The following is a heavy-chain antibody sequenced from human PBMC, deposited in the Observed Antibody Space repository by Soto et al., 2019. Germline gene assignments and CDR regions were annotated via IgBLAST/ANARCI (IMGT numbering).Heavy chain of an antibody. V-gene: IGHV4-4*07. CDR3: ARDYDFWSGYLAGYYYGMDV. CDR2: IYTSGST. J-gene: IGHJ6*02. Sequence: SETLSLTCTVYGGSISSYYWSWIRQPAGKGLEWIGRIYTSGSTNYNPSLKSRVTMSVDTSKNQFSLKLSSVTAADTAVYYCARDYDFWSGYLAGYYYGMDVWGQGTWVT. D-gene: IGHD3-3*01. CDR1: GGSISSYY.